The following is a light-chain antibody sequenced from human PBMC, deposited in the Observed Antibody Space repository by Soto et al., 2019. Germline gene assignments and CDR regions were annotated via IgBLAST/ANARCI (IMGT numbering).Light chain of an antibody. CDR1: QSISSY. CDR3: QQSYSTLLT. Sequence: DIQMTQSPSSLSASVGDRVTITCRASQSISSYLNWYQQKPGKAPKLLIYAASSLQSGVPSRFSGSGSCTDFTLTISSLQPEDFATYYCQQSYSTLLTFGGGTKVVIK. V-gene: IGKV1-39*01. CDR2: AAS. J-gene: IGKJ4*01.